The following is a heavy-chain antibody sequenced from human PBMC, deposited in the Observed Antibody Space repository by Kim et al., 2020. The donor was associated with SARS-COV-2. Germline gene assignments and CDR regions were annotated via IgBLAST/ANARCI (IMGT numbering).Heavy chain of an antibody. CDR1: GFTFSSYA. CDR3: ARDSGGGSGWYRRITRNPDY. J-gene: IGHJ4*02. D-gene: IGHD6-19*01. CDR2: ISYDGSNK. Sequence: GGSLRLSCAASGFTFSSYAMHWVRQAPGKGLEWVAVISYDGSNKYYADSVKGRFTISRDNSKNTLYLQMNSLRAEDTAVYYCARDSGGGSGWYRRITRNPDYWGQGTLVTVSS. V-gene: IGHV3-30*04.